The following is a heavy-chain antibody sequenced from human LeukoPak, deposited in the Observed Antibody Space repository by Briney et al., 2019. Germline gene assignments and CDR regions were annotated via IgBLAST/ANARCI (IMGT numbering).Heavy chain of an antibody. V-gene: IGHV5-51*01. CDR3: ARLGRGYCTNGVCYPYYYYYYMDV. CDR1: DHTLNIHW. D-gene: IGHD2-8*01. Sequence: GESLKISCKESDHTLNIHWIGWVRQMPGKGLEWMGIIYPGDSDTRYSPSFQGQVTISADKSISTAYLQWSSLKASDTAMYYCARLGRGYCTNGVCYPYYYYYYMDVWGKGTTVTVSS. CDR2: IYPGDSDT. J-gene: IGHJ6*03.